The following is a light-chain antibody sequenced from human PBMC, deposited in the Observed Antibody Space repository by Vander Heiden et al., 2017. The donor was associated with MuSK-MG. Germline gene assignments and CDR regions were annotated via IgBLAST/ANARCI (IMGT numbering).Light chain of an antibody. V-gene: IGLV2-14*01. CDR3: SSYTSSSPYV. CDR1: SSDVGGYNY. J-gene: IGLJ1*01. CDR2: EVS. Sequence: QSALTQPASVSGSPGQPITISCPGTSSDVGGYNYVSWYQQHPGKAPILMMYEVSGRHSGVSKRFSGSKSGNTASLTISGLQAEDEADYYCSSYTSSSPYVFGIGTKVTVL.